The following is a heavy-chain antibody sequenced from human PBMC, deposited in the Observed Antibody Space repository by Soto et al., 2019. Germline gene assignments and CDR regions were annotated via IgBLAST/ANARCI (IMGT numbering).Heavy chain of an antibody. V-gene: IGHV4-34*01. J-gene: IGHJ6*03. CDR1: GGSFSGYY. CDR2: INHSGST. CDR3: ARDFWSGYSNV. D-gene: IGHD3-3*01. Sequence: ASETLSLTCAVYGGSFSGYYWSWIRQPPGKGLEWIGEINHSGSTNYNPSLKSRVTISVDTSKNQFSLKLSSVTAADTAVYYCARDFWSGYSNVWGKGTTVTV.